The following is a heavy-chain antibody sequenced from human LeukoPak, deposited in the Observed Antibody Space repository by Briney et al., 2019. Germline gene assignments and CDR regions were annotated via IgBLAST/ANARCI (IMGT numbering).Heavy chain of an antibody. CDR3: AKYLSVKGPPYALEV. V-gene: IGHV3-53*01. CDR1: GFIVSSNY. J-gene: IGHJ6*02. Sequence: GGSLRLSCAASGFIVSSNYMSWVRQAPGKGLEWVSIIYSGGSTYYADSVKGRFTISRDNSKNTLYLQMNSLRVEDTAVYYCAKYLSVKGPPYALEVWGQGTTVTVSS. D-gene: IGHD2/OR15-2a*01. CDR2: IYSGGST.